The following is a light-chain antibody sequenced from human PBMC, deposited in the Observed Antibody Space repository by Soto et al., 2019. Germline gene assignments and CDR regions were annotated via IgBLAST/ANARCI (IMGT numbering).Light chain of an antibody. CDR1: SSDVGANIF. J-gene: IGLJ1*01. Sequence: QSALTQPASVSGSPGQSITISCTGTSSDVGANIFVSWYQQHPGKVPKLMIYTVSSRPSGVSQRFSGSKSGNTASMTISGLQDEEEDDYYCSSFTTDSTYVFGTGTKVTV. V-gene: IGLV2-14*01. CDR3: SSFTTDSTYV. CDR2: TVS.